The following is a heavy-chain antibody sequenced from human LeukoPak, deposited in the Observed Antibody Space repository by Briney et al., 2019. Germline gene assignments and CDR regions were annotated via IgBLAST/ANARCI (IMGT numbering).Heavy chain of an antibody. J-gene: IGHJ5*02. V-gene: IGHV4-38-2*02. CDR1: SYSISRGYY. CDR3: VRVRRIGAALGWFDP. D-gene: IGHD6-13*01. Sequence: SETLSLTCTVSSYSISRGYYWGWIRQSPGKGLEWIGNIYHTGSTSYNPSLESRVTISVDTSKNQFSLKLSSVTAADTAVYYCVRVRRIGAALGWFDPWGQGTLVTVSS. CDR2: IYHTGST.